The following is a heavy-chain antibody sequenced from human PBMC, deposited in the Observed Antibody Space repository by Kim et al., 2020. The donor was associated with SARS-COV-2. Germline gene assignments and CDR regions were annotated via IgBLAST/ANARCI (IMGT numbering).Heavy chain of an antibody. CDR3: TTEDIVVVVAATSYFQH. CDR2: IKSKTDGGTT. J-gene: IGHJ1*01. Sequence: GGSLRLSCAASGFTFSNAWMSWVRQAPGKGLEWVGRIKSKTDGGTTDYAAPMKGRFTISRDDSKNTLYLQMNSLKTEDTAVYYCTTEDIVVVVAATSYFQHWGQGTLVTVSS. V-gene: IGHV3-15*01. CDR1: GFTFSNAW. D-gene: IGHD2-15*01.